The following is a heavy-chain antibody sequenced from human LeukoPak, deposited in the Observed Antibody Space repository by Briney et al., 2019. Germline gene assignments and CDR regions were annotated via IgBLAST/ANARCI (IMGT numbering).Heavy chain of an antibody. Sequence: GGSLRLSCAASGFTVSSNYMSWVRQAPGKGLEWVSVIYSGGSTYYADSVKGRFTISRDNSKNTLYLQMNSLRAEDTAVYYCARDTLKLELRGYFDYWGQGTLVTVSS. CDR3: ARDTLKLELRGYFDY. D-gene: IGHD1-7*01. CDR2: IYSGGST. V-gene: IGHV3-66*01. J-gene: IGHJ4*02. CDR1: GFTVSSNY.